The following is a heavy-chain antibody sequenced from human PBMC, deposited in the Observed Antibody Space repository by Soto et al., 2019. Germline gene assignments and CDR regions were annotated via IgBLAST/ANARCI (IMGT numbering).Heavy chain of an antibody. CDR2: ISYDGSNK. CDR3: ARSVPAAIWNYYYGMDV. J-gene: IGHJ6*02. V-gene: IGHV3-30*03. D-gene: IGHD2-2*01. Sequence: VGSLRLSCAASGFTFSSYGMHWVRQAPGKGLEWVAVISYDGSNKYYADSVKGRFTISRDNSKNTLYLQMNSLRAEDTAVYYCARSVPAAIWNYYYGMDVWGQGTTVTVSS. CDR1: GFTFSSYG.